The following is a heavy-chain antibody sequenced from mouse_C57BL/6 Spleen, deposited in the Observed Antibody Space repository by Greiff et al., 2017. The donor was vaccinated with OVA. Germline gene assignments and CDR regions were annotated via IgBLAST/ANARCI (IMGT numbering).Heavy chain of an antibody. V-gene: IGHV5-17*01. CDR2: ISSGSSTI. CDR3: ARGYYGSSPLAY. J-gene: IGHJ3*01. D-gene: IGHD1-1*01. CDR1: GFTFSDYG. Sequence: EVMLVESGGGLVKPGGSLKLSCAASGFTFSDYGMHWVRQAPETGLEWVAYISSGSSTIYYADTVKGRFTISRDNAKNTLFLQMTSLRSEDTAMYYCARGYYGSSPLAYWGQGTLVTVSA.